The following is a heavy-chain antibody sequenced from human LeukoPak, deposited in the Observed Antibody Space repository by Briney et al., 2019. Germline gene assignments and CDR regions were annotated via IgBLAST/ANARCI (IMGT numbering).Heavy chain of an antibody. CDR2: ISYDGSNK. Sequence: GGSLRLSCAASGFTFSSYGMHWVRQAPGKGLEWVAVISYDGSNKYYADSVKGRFTISRDNSKNTLYLQMNSLRAEDTAVYYCAKDPLGDCGGDCYSNYFDYWGQGTLATVSS. J-gene: IGHJ4*02. CDR3: AKDPLGDCGGDCYSNYFDY. V-gene: IGHV3-30*18. CDR1: GFTFSSYG. D-gene: IGHD2-21*02.